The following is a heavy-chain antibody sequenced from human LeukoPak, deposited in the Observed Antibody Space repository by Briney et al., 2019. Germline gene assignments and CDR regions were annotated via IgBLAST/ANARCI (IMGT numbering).Heavy chain of an antibody. CDR3: ARDNSVRDEAWWFNP. CDR1: GGTFSSYA. V-gene: IGHV1-18*01. Sequence: ASVKVSCKASGGTFSSYAISWVRQAPGQGLEWMGWISAYTGNTKYAQKFQGRVTLTRDMSTSTDYLELSSLRSEDTAVYYCARDNSVRDEAWWFNPWGQGTLVTVSS. J-gene: IGHJ5*02. CDR2: ISAYTGNT. D-gene: IGHD5-24*01.